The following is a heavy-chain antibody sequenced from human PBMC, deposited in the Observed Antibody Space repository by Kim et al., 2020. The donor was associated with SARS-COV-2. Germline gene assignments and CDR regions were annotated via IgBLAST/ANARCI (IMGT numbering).Heavy chain of an antibody. CDR1: GFTFNSYS. J-gene: IGHJ6*02. CDR3: VREDRSGNYYGLDV. CDR2: ITDSFYI. V-gene: IGHV3-21*01. Sequence: GGSLRLSCAASGFTFNSYSMIWVRQAPGKGLEWVSTITDSFYIYYATSVKGRFTISRDNAKHSLYLQMNSLRDEDTAVYYCVREDRSGNYYGLDVWGQGTTVTVSS.